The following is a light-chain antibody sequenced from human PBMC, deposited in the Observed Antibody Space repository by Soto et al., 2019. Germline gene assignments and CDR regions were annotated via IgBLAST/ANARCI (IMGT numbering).Light chain of an antibody. V-gene: IGLV2-14*03. CDR3: SSYTSSRAYV. Sequence: QSALTQPASVSESPGQSITISCTGTSSDIGASTFVSWYQQHPGKAPKLLIYEVSNRPSGISNRFSGSKSANTASLTISGLQAEDEADYYCSSYTSSRAYVFGIGTKLTVL. J-gene: IGLJ1*01. CDR1: SSDIGASTF. CDR2: EVS.